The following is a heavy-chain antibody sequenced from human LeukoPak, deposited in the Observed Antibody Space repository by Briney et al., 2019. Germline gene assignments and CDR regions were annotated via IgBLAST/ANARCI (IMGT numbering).Heavy chain of an antibody. Sequence: PSETLSLTCTVSGXSISSDYWSWVRQPAGKGLKCIGRIYTSGSTNYNPSLKSRVTMSVDTSKNQFSLKLTSVTAADTAVYYCARDAIAAASIYAFDIWGQGTMVTVSS. J-gene: IGHJ3*02. CDR1: GXSISSDY. CDR2: IYTSGST. CDR3: ARDAIAAASIYAFDI. D-gene: IGHD6-13*01. V-gene: IGHV4-4*07.